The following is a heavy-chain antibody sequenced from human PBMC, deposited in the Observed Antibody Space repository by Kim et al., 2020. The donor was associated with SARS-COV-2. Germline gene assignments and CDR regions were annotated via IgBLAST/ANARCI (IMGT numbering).Heavy chain of an antibody. V-gene: IGHV1-18*01. D-gene: IGHD1-1*01. CDR1: GYTFSNYG. J-gene: IGHJ4*02. CDR2: ISAYNGNT. CDR3: ARSGKSNWNDDY. Sequence: ASVKVSCKASGYTFSNYGISWVRQAPGQGLEWMGRISAYNGNTNYAQKFQGRVTMTIDTSTSTAYMELRSLRSDDTAFYYCARSGKSNWNDDYWGPGTLVTVSS.